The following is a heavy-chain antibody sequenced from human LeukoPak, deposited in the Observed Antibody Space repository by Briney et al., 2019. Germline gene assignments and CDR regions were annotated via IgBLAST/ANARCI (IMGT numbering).Heavy chain of an antibody. J-gene: IGHJ3*02. CDR3: ASRSGYYLSDAFDI. V-gene: IGHV1-69*13. D-gene: IGHD3-22*01. CDR1: GGTFSSYA. CDR2: IIPIFGTA. Sequence: ASVKVSCKASGGTFSSYAISWVRQAPGQGLKWMGGIIPIFGTANYARKFQGRVTITADESTSTAYMELSSLRSEDTAVYYCASRSGYYLSDAFDIWGQGTMVTVSS.